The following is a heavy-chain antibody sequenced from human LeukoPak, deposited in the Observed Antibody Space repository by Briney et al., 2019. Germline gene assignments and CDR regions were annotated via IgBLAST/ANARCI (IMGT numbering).Heavy chain of an antibody. Sequence: SETLSLTCTVSGGSTSSSSAYWGWIRQPPGKGLEWIGSIYYSKNTYYNPSLKSRVTISADTSKNHFSLTLGSVSATDTAVYYCARSYNNWFDPWGQGTLVTVSS. V-gene: IGHV4-39*01. J-gene: IGHJ5*02. CDR2: IYYSKNT. D-gene: IGHD2-2*02. CDR3: ARSYNNWFDP. CDR1: GGSTSSSSAY.